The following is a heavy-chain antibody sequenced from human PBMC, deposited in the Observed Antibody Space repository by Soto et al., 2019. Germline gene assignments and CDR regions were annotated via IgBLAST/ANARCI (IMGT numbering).Heavy chain of an antibody. D-gene: IGHD6-19*01. J-gene: IGHJ4*02. V-gene: IGHV4-30-4*01. CDR2: IYYSGST. Sequence: PSETLSLTCTVSVGSISSGDYYWSWIRQPPGKGLEWIGYIYYSGSTYYNPSLRSRVTISLDTSKNQFSLKLSSVTAADTAVYYCARARRSGWYYFDYWGQGTLGTVSS. CDR3: ARARRSGWYYFDY. CDR1: VGSISSGDYY.